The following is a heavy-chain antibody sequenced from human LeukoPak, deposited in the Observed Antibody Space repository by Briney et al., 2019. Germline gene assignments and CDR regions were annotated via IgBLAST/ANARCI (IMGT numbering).Heavy chain of an antibody. CDR3: AKDLGLRYSSGWDYYGMDV. CDR1: GFSFSGDY. D-gene: IGHD6-19*01. CDR2: INGNGVTT. V-gene: IGHV3-64*04. J-gene: IGHJ6*02. Sequence: GGSLRLSCAASGFSFSGDYIHWVRQAPGKGLEYVSAINGNGVTTHYTNSVKGRFTISRDNSKNTLYLQMNSLRAEDTAVYYCAKDLGLRYSSGWDYYGMDVWGQGTTVTVSS.